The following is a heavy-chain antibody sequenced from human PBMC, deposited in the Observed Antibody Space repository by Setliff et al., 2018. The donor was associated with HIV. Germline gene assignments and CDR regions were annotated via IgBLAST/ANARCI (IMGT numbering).Heavy chain of an antibody. CDR2: ITNTGSST. V-gene: IGHV3-11*04. D-gene: IGHD3-10*01. CDR3: AKDRRGVYNFDY. CDR1: GFTFSDYY. J-gene: IGHJ4*02. Sequence: GSLRLSCAASGFTFSDYYLNWFRLAPGKGLEWISHITNTGSSTNYADSVKGRFTISRDNAKYSLYLQMNTLRVEDTAVYHCAKDRRGVYNFDYWGQGTQVTVSS.